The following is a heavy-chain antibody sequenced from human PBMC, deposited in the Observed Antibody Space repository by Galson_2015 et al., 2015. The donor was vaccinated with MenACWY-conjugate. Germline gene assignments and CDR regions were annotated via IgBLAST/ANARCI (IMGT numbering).Heavy chain of an antibody. D-gene: IGHD3-10*01. CDR1: GGSFSGYY. CDR2: INHSGST. V-gene: IGHV4-34*01. J-gene: IGHJ6*02. CDR3: ARRTMVRGVIPRYGMDV. Sequence: SETLSLTCAVYGGSFSGYYWSWIRQPPGKGLEWIGEINHSGSTNYNPSLKSRVTISVDTSKNQFSLKLSSVTAADTAVYYCARRTMVRGVIPRYGMDVWGQGTTVTVSS.